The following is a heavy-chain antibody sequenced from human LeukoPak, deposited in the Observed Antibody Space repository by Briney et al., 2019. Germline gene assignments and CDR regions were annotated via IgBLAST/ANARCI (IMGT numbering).Heavy chain of an antibody. CDR2: INHSGST. CDR3: ARGPNYYGSGSYRD. V-gene: IGHV4-34*01. Sequence: PSETLSLTCAVYGGSFSGYYWSWIRQPPGKGLEWIGEINHSGSTNYNPSLKSRVTISVDTSKNQFSLKPSSVTAADTAVYYCARGPNYYGSGSYRDWGQGTLVTVSS. D-gene: IGHD3-10*01. CDR1: GGSFSGYY. J-gene: IGHJ4*02.